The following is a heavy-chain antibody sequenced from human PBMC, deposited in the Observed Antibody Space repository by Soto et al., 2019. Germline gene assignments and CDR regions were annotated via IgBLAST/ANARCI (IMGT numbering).Heavy chain of an antibody. V-gene: IGHV1-69*01. CDR1: GGTFSSYA. CDR3: ARDWDIVVVPAAVSYYYDGMDV. CDR2: IIPICGTA. D-gene: IGHD2-2*01. J-gene: IGHJ6*04. Sequence: QVQLVQSGAEVKKPGSSVKVSCKASGGTFSSYAISWVRQAPGQGLEWMGGIIPICGTANYAQKFQGRVTITADESTGTADMELSSLRSEDTAVYYCARDWDIVVVPAAVSYYYDGMDVWGKGTTFTVSS.